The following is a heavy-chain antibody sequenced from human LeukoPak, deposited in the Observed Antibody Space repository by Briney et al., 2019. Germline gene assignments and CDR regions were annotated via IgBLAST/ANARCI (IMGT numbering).Heavy chain of an antibody. J-gene: IGHJ4*02. CDR1: GFTFSSYS. D-gene: IGHD6-13*01. CDR2: ISSSSSTI. CDR3: ARDRGSWYVDY. V-gene: IGHV3-48*04. Sequence: GGSLRLSCAASGFTFSSYSMNWVRQAPGKGLEWVSYISSSSSTIYYADSVKGRFTISRDNAKNSLYLQMNSLRAEDTAVYYCARDRGSWYVDYWGQGTLVTVSS.